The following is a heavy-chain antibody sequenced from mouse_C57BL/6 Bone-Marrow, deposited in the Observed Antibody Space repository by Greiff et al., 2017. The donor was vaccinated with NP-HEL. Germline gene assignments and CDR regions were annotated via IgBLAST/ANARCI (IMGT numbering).Heavy chain of an antibody. CDR3: ARGVYYYGSSYYFDY. J-gene: IGHJ2*01. D-gene: IGHD1-1*01. V-gene: IGHV5-4*01. Sequence: EVHLVESGGGLVKPGGSLKLSCAASGFTFSSYAMSWVRQTPEKRLEWVATISDGGSYTYYPDNVKGRFTISRDNAKNNLYLQMSHLKSEDTAMYYCARGVYYYGSSYYFDYWGQGTTLTVSS. CDR2: ISDGGSYT. CDR1: GFTFSSYA.